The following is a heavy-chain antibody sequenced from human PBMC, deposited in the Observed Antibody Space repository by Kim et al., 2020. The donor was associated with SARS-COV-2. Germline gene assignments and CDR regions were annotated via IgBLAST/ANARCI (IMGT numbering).Heavy chain of an antibody. Sequence: GGSLRLSCAASGFTFSSYGMHWVRQAPGKGLEWVAVISYDGSNKYYADSVKGRFTISRDNSKNTLYLQMNSLRAEDTAVYYCAKWGGDSSGFGAVDDYWGQGTLVTVSS. D-gene: IGHD3-22*01. CDR1: GFTFSSYG. V-gene: IGHV3-30*18. CDR2: ISYDGSNK. J-gene: IGHJ4*02. CDR3: AKWGGDSSGFGAVDDY.